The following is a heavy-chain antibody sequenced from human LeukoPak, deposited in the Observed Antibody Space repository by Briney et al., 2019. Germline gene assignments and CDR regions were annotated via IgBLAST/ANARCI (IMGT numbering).Heavy chain of an antibody. CDR3: ARVELERTPYFDY. CDR2: IIPIFGTA. V-gene: IGHV1-69*13. D-gene: IGHD1-1*01. Sequence: ASVKVSCKASGGTFSSYAISWVRQAPGQGLGWMGGIIPIFGTANYAQKFQGRVTITADESTSTAYMELSSLRSEDTAVYYCARVELERTPYFDYWGQGTLVTVSS. J-gene: IGHJ4*02. CDR1: GGTFSSYA.